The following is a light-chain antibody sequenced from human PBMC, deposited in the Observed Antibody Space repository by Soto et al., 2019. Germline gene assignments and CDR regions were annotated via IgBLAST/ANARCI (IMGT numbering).Light chain of an antibody. CDR1: QSVNSN. CDR2: GAS. Sequence: EIVMTQSPATLSVSPGERATLSCSASQSVNSNLAWYQQRPGQAPRLLIYGASTRATGIPARFSGSGSGTEFTLTISSLQSEDFAVYYCQQYNNWGTFGQGTKVEIK. CDR3: QQYNNWGT. V-gene: IGKV3-15*01. J-gene: IGKJ1*01.